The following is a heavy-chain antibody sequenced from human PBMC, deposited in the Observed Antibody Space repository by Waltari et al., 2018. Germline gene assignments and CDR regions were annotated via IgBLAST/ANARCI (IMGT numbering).Heavy chain of an antibody. V-gene: IGHV4-4*07. J-gene: IGHJ4*02. CDR2: IYTSGST. D-gene: IGHD3-22*01. CDR1: GGSISSYY. Sequence: QVQLQESGPGLVKHSETLSLTCTVSGGSISSYYWSWIRQPAGKGLEWVGRIYTSGSTNYNPYLKSRVTMSVDTSKNQCSLKLSSVTAADTAVYYCARAGRRYYDSSGYSSLDYWGQGTLVTVSS. CDR3: ARAGRRYYDSSGYSSLDY.